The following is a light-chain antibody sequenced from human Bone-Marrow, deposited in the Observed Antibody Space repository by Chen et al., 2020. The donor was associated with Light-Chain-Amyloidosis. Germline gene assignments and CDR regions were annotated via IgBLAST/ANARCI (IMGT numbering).Light chain of an antibody. V-gene: IGLV3-21*02. CDR1: NIGRHS. J-gene: IGLJ2*01. CDR3: QVWDSNSDQVV. CDR2: DDT. Sequence: SYVLTQSPSVSVAPGQTASITCGGNNIGRHSVDRYQQKPGQAPALFVCDDTDRPSGIPDRFSGSNSGDTATLTISRVEAGDESDFYCQVWDSNSDQVVFVGGPKLTVL.